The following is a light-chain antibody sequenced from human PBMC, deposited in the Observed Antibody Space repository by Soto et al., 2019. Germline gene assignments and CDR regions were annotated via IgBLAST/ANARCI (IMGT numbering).Light chain of an antibody. Sequence: DIQMTQYPSAMPASVGDRVTITCRSSQGISNSLAWFQQKPGKVPTRLIYGASGLQRWVPSRSSGSGSGTEFTLTISSLQPEAFATYYCLQHYSYPFTFGQGTTLEIK. CDR3: LQHYSYPFT. CDR2: GAS. V-gene: IGKV1-17*03. J-gene: IGKJ2*01. CDR1: QGISNS.